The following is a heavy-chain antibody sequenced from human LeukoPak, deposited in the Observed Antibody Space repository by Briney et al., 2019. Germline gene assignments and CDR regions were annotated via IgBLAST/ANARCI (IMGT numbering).Heavy chain of an antibody. Sequence: ASVKVSCKASGYTFTGYYMHWVRQAPGQGPEWMGWINPNSGGTNYAQKFQGRVTMTRDTSISTAYMELSRLRSDDTAVYYCAREIVVVPAVSGDYWGQGTLVTVSS. CDR3: AREIVVVPAVSGDY. CDR1: GYTFTGYY. J-gene: IGHJ4*02. CDR2: INPNSGGT. D-gene: IGHD2-2*01. V-gene: IGHV1-2*02.